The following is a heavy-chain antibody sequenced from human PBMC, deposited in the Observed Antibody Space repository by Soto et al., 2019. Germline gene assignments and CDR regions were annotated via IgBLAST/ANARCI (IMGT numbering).Heavy chain of an antibody. J-gene: IGHJ6*02. CDR3: ARHAPYYGSVSYSLYYYYGMDV. CDR2: IDPSDSYT. Sequence: PGESLKISCKGSGYSFTSYWISWVRQMPGKGLEWMGRIDPSDSYTNYSPSFQGHVTISADKSISTAYLQWSSLKASDTAMYYCARHAPYYGSVSYSLYYYYGMDVWGQGTTVIGSS. V-gene: IGHV5-10-1*01. D-gene: IGHD3-10*01. CDR1: GYSFTSYW.